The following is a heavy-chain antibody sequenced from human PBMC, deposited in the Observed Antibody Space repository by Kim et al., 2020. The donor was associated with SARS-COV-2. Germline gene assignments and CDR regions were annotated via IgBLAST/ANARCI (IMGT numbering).Heavy chain of an antibody. D-gene: IGHD6-13*01. CDR3: AKAGQRLVWGYFDY. CDR2: ISDSGGRT. CDR1: GFTFTSYA. Sequence: GGSLRLSCTASGFTFTSYAMTWVSQAPGKGLEWVSGISDSGGRTYYGDPVRGRFTIFRDNSKSTLYLQLNTLRVEDTALYYCAKAGQRLVWGYFDYWGQG. J-gene: IGHJ4*02. V-gene: IGHV3-23*01.